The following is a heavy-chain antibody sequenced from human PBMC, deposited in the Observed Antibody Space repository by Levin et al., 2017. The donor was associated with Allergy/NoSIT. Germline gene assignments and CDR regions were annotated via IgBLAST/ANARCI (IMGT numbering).Heavy chain of an antibody. CDR1: GYSFTTYG. J-gene: IGHJ4*02. V-gene: IGHV5-51*01. Sequence: RGESLKISCKGSGYSFTTYGIGWVRQMPGKGLEWMGIIYPGDSDTRYSPSFQGQVTISADQSISTAYLQWSSLKASDTAMYYCARRYWYNSMYYFDYWGQGTLVTVAS. CDR2: IYPGDSDT. CDR3: ARRYWYNSMYYFDY. D-gene: IGHD3-22*01.